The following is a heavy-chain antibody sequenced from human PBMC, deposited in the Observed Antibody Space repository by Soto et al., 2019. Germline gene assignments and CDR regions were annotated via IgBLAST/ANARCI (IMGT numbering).Heavy chain of an antibody. J-gene: IGHJ4*02. D-gene: IGHD2-21*01. CDR3: AKSAQPQWWLLLGY. CDR2: ISFDGSDK. V-gene: IGHV3-30*18. Sequence: QVQLVESGGGVVQPGRSLRLSCAASGFTFNNYGMHWVRQAPGKGLGWMAIISFDGSDKCYADSVKGRFTISRDNSKNTLYLQMNSLRPEDTAVYYCAKSAQPQWWLLLGYWGQGTLVTVSS. CDR1: GFTFNNYG.